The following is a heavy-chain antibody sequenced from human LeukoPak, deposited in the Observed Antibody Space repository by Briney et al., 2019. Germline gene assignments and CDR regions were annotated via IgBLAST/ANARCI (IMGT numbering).Heavy chain of an antibody. V-gene: IGHV3-21*01. CDR1: GFTFSSYN. CDR3: AREDGQGMDY. D-gene: IGHD2-8*01. CDR2: ISSSSSYI. Sequence: GGSLRLSCAASGFTFSSYNMNWVRQAPGKGLEWVSSISSSSSYIYYADSLKGRFTISRDNAKNSLFLQMNSLRAEDTAVYYCAREDGQGMDYWGQGTLVTVSS. J-gene: IGHJ4*02.